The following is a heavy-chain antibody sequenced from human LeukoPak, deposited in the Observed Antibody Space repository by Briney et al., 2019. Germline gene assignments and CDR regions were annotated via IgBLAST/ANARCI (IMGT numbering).Heavy chain of an antibody. V-gene: IGHV4-38-2*01. CDR3: ARPKMATNDAFDI. J-gene: IGHJ3*02. Sequence: SETLSLTCAVSGYSISSGYYWGWIRQPPGKGLEWIGGIYHSGSTYYNPSLKSRVTISVDTSKNQFSLKLSSVTAADTAVYYCARPKMATNDAFDIWGQGTMVTVSS. D-gene: IGHD5-24*01. CDR2: IYHSGST. CDR1: GYSISSGYY.